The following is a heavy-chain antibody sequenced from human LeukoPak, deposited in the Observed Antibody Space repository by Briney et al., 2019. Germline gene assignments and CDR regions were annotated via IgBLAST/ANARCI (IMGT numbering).Heavy chain of an antibody. CDR3: ARVGDIPHHAFDY. J-gene: IGHJ4*02. Sequence: PGGSLRLSCAASGFTVSSNYMSWVRQAPGKGLEWVSVIYSGGSTYYADPVKGRFTISRHNSKNTLYLQMNSLRAEDTAVYYCARVGDIPHHAFDYWGQGTLVTVSS. CDR2: IYSGGST. D-gene: IGHD3-3*01. CDR1: GFTVSSNY. V-gene: IGHV3-53*04.